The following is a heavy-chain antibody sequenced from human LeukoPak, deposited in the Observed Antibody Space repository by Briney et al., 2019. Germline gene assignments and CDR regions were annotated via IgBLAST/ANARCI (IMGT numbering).Heavy chain of an antibody. CDR1: GFTFSSYE. CDR3: ARGRWLLRN. J-gene: IGHJ4*02. CDR2: VSRSGSTK. V-gene: IGHV3-48*03. Sequence: GGSLRLSCAASGFTFSSYEMNWVRQAPGKGLEWVSSVSRSGSTKYYADSVKGRFTISRDNAKNSLYLQMNSLRAEDTAVYYCARGRWLLRNWGQGTLVTVSS. D-gene: IGHD5-24*01.